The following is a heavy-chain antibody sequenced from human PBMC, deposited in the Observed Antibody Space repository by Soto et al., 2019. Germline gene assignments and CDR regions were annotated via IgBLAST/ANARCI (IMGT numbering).Heavy chain of an antibody. Sequence: GGSLRLSCAASGFTFSSYGMHWVRQAPGKGLEWVAVISYDGSNKYCADSVKGRFTISRDNTLYLQMNSLRAEDTAVYYCAKGREFDILTGYPLNYYYGMDVWGQGTTVTVSS. CDR1: GFTFSSYG. CDR2: ISYDGSNK. CDR3: AKGREFDILTGYPLNYYYGMDV. J-gene: IGHJ6*02. V-gene: IGHV3-30*18. D-gene: IGHD3-9*01.